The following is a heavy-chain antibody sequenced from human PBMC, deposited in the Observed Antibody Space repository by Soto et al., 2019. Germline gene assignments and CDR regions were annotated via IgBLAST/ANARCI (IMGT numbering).Heavy chain of an antibody. CDR1: GGSISSGDYY. Sequence: PSETLSLTCTVSGGSISSGDYYWSWIRQPPGKGLEWIGYIYYSGSTYYNPSLKSRVTISVDTSKNQFSLKLSSVTAADTAVYYCARDIKVRGVISWFDPWGQGTLVTVSS. D-gene: IGHD3-10*01. CDR2: IYYSGST. J-gene: IGHJ5*02. V-gene: IGHV4-30-4*01. CDR3: ARDIKVRGVISWFDP.